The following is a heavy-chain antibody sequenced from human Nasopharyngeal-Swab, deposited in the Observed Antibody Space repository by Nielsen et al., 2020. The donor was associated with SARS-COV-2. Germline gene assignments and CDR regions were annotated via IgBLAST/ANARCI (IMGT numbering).Heavy chain of an antibody. CDR3: ARVGVAVAGAYNWFDP. CDR2: IYTSGST. D-gene: IGHD6-19*01. CDR1: GGSISSYY. Sequence: SETLSLTCTVSGGSISSYYWSWIRQPAGKGLEWIGRIYTSGSTNYNPSLKSRVTMSVDTSKNQFSLELSSVTAADTAVYYCARVGVAVAGAYNWFDPWGQGTLVTVSS. V-gene: IGHV4-4*07. J-gene: IGHJ5*02.